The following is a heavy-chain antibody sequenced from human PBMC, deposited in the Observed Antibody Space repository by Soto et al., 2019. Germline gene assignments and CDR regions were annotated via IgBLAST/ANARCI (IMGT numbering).Heavy chain of an antibody. D-gene: IGHD2-2*01. CDR2: ISWNSGSI. CDR3: AKDIASTSFYYMDV. CDR1: GFTFDDYA. J-gene: IGHJ6*03. V-gene: IGHV3-9*01. Sequence: DVQLVESGGGLVQPGRSLRLSCAASGFTFDDYAMHWVRQAPGKGLEWVSGISWNSGSIGYADSVKGRFTISRDNAKNSLYLQMNSLRAEDTALYYCAKDIASTSFYYMDVWGKGTTVTVSS.